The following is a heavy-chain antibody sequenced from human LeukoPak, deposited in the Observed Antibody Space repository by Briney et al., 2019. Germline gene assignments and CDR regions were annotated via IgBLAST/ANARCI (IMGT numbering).Heavy chain of an antibody. Sequence: GASVKVSCKASGYTFTGYYMHWVRQAPGQGLEWMGWINPNSGGTNYAQKFQGRVTMTRDTSISTAYMELSRLRSDGTAVYYCARDGQIIVVVPAAIGDYYYYGMDVWGQGTTVTVSS. CDR3: ARDGQIIVVVPAAIGDYYYYGMDV. CDR1: GYTFTGYY. V-gene: IGHV1-2*02. D-gene: IGHD2-2*01. J-gene: IGHJ6*02. CDR2: INPNSGGT.